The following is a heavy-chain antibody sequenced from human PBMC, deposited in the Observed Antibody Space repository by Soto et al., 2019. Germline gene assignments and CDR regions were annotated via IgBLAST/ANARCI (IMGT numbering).Heavy chain of an antibody. CDR2: ISAYNGNT. CDR1: GYTFTSYG. Sequence: ASVKVSCKASGYTFTSYGISWVRQAPGQGLEWMGWISAYNGNTNYAQKPQGRVTMTTDTSTSTAYMELRSLRSDDTAVYYCASLRRQYYDMDVWGQGTTVTVSS. J-gene: IGHJ6*02. CDR3: ASLRRQYYDMDV. V-gene: IGHV1-18*01.